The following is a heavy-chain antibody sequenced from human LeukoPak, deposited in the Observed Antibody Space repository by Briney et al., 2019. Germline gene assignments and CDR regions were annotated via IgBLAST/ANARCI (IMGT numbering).Heavy chain of an antibody. J-gene: IGHJ4*02. CDR1: GYSFTSYW. V-gene: IGHV5-51*01. CDR2: IDPSDSET. D-gene: IGHD5-18*01. CDR3: ARQTAMGRSGDY. Sequence: ESLKISCKASGYSFTSYWIGWVRQMPGKGLEWMGIIDPSDSETRYTPSFQGQVTISVDKSLTTADLQWNSLKASDTAMYYCARQTAMGRSGDYWGQGTLVTVSS.